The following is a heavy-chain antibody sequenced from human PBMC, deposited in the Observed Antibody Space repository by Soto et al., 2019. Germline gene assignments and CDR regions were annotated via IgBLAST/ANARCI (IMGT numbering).Heavy chain of an antibody. V-gene: IGHV1-69*01. Sequence: QVQLVQSGAEVQKPGSSLKVSCKVFGETLNSNPIGWVRQAPGQGLEWVGGIVPLSDRTNYAQELQGRVTVTADGSTSTVYMELSNLKSDDTAVYYCARKSGRDCHSGGGCFSLDVWGQGSLITVS. CDR2: IVPLSDRT. CDR1: GETLNSNP. CDR3: ARKSGRDCHSGGGCFSLDV. D-gene: IGHD2-15*01. J-gene: IGHJ4*02.